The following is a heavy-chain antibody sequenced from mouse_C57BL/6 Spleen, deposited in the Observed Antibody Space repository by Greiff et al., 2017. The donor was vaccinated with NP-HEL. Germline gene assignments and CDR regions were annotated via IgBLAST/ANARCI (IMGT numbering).Heavy chain of an antibody. CDR2: FYPGSGSI. CDR1: GYTFTEYT. Sequence: QVQLQQSGAELVKPGASVKLSCKASGYTFTEYTIHWVKQRSGQGLEWIGWFYPGSGSIKYNEKFKDKATLTADKSSSTVYMELSRLTSEDSAVYFWARHEEEEHGYYWYFDVWGTGTTVTVSS. D-gene: IGHD2-2*01. J-gene: IGHJ1*03. CDR3: ARHEEEEHGYYWYFDV. V-gene: IGHV1-62-2*01.